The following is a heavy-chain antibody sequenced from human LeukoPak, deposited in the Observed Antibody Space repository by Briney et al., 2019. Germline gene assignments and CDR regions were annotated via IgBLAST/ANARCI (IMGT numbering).Heavy chain of an antibody. D-gene: IGHD4-17*01. CDR2: IYYSGST. J-gene: IGHJ4*02. Sequence: SETLSLTCTVSGGSISSYYWNWIRQPPGKGLEWIGYIYYSGSTNYNPSLKSRVTISVDTSKNQFSLKLSSVTAADTAVYYCARAYGDYVHYFDYWGQGTLVTVSS. CDR3: ARAYGDYVHYFDY. CDR1: GGSISSYY. V-gene: IGHV4-59*01.